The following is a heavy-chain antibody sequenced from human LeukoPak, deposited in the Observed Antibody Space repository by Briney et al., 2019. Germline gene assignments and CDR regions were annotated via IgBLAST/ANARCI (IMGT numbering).Heavy chain of an antibody. D-gene: IGHD3-16*02. CDR2: ISGSGGST. J-gene: IGHJ4*02. V-gene: IGHV3-23*01. CDR3: ASGDYVWGSYRYAGTFDY. Sequence: PGGSLRLSCASSGFTFDNFAMNWVRQAPGKGLEWVSAISGSGGSTYYADSVKGRFTISRDNSKNTLYLQMNSLRAEDTAVYYCASGDYVWGSYRYAGTFDYWGQGTLVTVSS. CDR1: GFTFDNFA.